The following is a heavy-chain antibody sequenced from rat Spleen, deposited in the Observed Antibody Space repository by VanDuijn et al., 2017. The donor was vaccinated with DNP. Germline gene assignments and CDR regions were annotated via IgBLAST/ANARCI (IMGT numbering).Heavy chain of an antibody. J-gene: IGHJ4*01. CDR2: ISSGGNT. CDR3: ARDQDFYFDGGYYPAMDA. D-gene: IGHD1-12*02. Sequence: QVQLKESGPGLVQPSQTLSLTCTVSGFSLTSYGVSWVRQPPGKGLEWIAAISSGGNTYYHSPLKSRLSISRDTSKNQIFLKMNSLQTDDTGTYYCARDQDFYFDGGYYPAMDAWGQGASVTVSS. CDR1: GFSLTSYG. V-gene: IGHV2S12*01.